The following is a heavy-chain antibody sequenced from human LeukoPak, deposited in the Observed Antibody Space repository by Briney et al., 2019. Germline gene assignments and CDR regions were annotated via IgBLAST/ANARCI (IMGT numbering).Heavy chain of an antibody. CDR3: AKDRGGWRLLHDAFDI. CDR1: GFTFSSYA. Sequence: GGSLRLSCAASGFTFSSYAMSWVRQAPGKGLEWVSATSGSGGSTYYADSVKGRFTISRDNSKNTLYLQMNSLRAEDTAVYYCAKDRGGWRLLHDAFDIWGQGTMVTVSS. V-gene: IGHV3-23*01. J-gene: IGHJ3*02. D-gene: IGHD2-21*01. CDR2: TSGSGGST.